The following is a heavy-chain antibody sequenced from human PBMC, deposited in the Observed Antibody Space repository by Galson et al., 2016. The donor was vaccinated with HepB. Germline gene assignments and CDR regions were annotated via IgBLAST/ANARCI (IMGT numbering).Heavy chain of an antibody. J-gene: IGHJ5*02. CDR1: GFSLSTSGMC. CDR2: IDWDDDK. Sequence: PALVKPTQTLILTCTFSGFSLSTSGMCVSWIRQPPGKALEWLARIDWDDDKYYSTSLKTRLTISKDTSKNQVALTMTNMDPVDTATYYCARGYNSGNGFEWFDPWGQGTLVTISS. CDR3: ARGYNSGNGFEWFDP. V-gene: IGHV2-70*11. D-gene: IGHD5-18*01.